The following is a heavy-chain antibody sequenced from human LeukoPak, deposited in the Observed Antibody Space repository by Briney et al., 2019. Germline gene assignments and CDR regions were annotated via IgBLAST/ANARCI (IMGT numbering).Heavy chain of an antibody. Sequence: SETPSLTCAVYGGSFSGYYWSWIRQPPGKGLEWIGEINHSGSTNYNPSLKSRVTISVDTSKNQFSLKLSSVTAADTAVYYCARGKAPTYYYGSGSSRPFDYWGQGTLVTVSS. D-gene: IGHD3-10*01. CDR3: ARGKAPTYYYGSGSSRPFDY. J-gene: IGHJ4*02. CDR1: GGSFSGYY. CDR2: INHSGST. V-gene: IGHV4-34*01.